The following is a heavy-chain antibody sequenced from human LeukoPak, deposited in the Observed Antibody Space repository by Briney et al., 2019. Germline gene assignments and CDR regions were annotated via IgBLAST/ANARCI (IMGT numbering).Heavy chain of an antibody. CDR3: ASDGGFEYYFDY. J-gene: IGHJ4*02. D-gene: IGHD2/OR15-2a*01. Sequence: SVKVSCKSSGGTFTDYGISWVRHAPGQGLEWMGRIIPIFTTANYAQKFQGGVTITADTSTNTAYMELTSLRSEDTAVYYCASDGGFEYYFDYWGQGTLLTVSS. V-gene: IGHV1-69*06. CDR1: GGTFTDYG. CDR2: IIPIFTTA.